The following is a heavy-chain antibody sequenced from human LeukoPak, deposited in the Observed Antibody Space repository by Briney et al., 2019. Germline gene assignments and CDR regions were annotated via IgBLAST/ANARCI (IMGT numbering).Heavy chain of an antibody. D-gene: IGHD1-26*01. Sequence: PSETLSLTCAVYGGSFSGYYWSWIRQPPGKGLEWIGEIYHSGSTYYNPSLKSRVTISVDTSKNQFSLKLSSVTAADTAVYYCARDDGFLYSGSPRWGQGTLVTVSS. CDR3: ARDDGFLYSGSPR. J-gene: IGHJ4*02. V-gene: IGHV4-34*01. CDR2: IYHSGST. CDR1: GGSFSGYY.